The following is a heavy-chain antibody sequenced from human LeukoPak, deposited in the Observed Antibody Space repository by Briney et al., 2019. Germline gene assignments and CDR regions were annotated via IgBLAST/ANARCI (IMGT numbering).Heavy chain of an antibody. CDR3: ATDSALITMVRGVISTNNWFDP. V-gene: IGHV1-24*01. J-gene: IGHJ5*02. D-gene: IGHD3-10*01. Sequence: ASVKVSCKVSGDTLTELSMHWVRQAPGKGVGWRGGFDREDGVTIYAQKFQGRVTMTEDTSTDTAYMELSSLRSEDTAVYYCATDSALITMVRGVISTNNWFDPWGQGTLVTVSS. CDR1: GDTLTELS. CDR2: FDREDGVT.